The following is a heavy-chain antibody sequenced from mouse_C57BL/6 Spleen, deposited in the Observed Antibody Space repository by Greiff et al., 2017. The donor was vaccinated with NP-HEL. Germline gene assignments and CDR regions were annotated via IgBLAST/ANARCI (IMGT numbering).Heavy chain of an antibody. CDR2: ISDGGSYT. J-gene: IGHJ2*01. V-gene: IGHV5-4*01. D-gene: IGHD1-1*01. CDR1: GFTFSSYA. CDR3: ARDRGYGSSYDFDY. Sequence: EVQLVESGGGLVKPGGSLKLSCAASGFTFSSYAMSWVRQTPEKRLEWVATISDGGSYTYYPDNVKGRFTISRDNAKNNLYLQMSHLKSEDTAMYYCARDRGYGSSYDFDYWGQGTTLTVSS.